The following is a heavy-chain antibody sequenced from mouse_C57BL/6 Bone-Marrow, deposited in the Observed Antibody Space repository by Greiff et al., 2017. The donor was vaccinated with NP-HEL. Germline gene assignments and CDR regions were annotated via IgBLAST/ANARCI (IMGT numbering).Heavy chain of an antibody. V-gene: IGHV1-55*01. CDR2: IYPGSGST. Sequence: QVQLQQPGAELVKPGASVKMSCKASGYTFTSYWITWVKQRPGQGLEWIGDIYPGSGSTNYNEKFKSKATLTVDKSSSTAYMELRSLTSEDSAVYYCTRLRQEAMDYWGQGTSVTVSS. CDR3: TRLRQEAMDY. CDR1: GYTFTSYW. J-gene: IGHJ4*01. D-gene: IGHD2-12*01.